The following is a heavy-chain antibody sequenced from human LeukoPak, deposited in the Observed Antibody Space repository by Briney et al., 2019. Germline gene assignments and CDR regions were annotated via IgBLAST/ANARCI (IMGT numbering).Heavy chain of an antibody. V-gene: IGHV3-9*01. D-gene: IGHD4-17*01. CDR2: ISWNSGSI. Sequence: PGGSLRLSCAASGFTFDDYAMHWVRQAPGKGLEWVSGISWNSGSIGYADSVKGRFTISRDNAKNALFLQMNSLRAEDTALYYCTKDEPTDNYGMDVWGQGTTVTVSS. J-gene: IGHJ6*02. CDR1: GFTFDDYA. CDR3: TKDEPTDNYGMDV.